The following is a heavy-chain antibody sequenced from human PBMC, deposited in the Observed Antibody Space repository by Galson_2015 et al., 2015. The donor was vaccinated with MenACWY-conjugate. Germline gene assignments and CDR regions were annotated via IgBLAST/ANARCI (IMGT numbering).Heavy chain of an antibody. CDR3: LSEMVDFDH. CDR2: ITARPGNT. D-gene: IGHD3-9*01. CDR1: GLIFTNNG. Sequence: SVKVSCKASGLIFTNNGFSWVRQAPGHGLEWMGWITARPGNTTYAQRFQGRFTIPTDNSTSTVYMELTSLTSDATAVYYCLSEMVDFDHGGQAIMVIFAS. V-gene: IGHV1-18*04. J-gene: IGHJ1*01.